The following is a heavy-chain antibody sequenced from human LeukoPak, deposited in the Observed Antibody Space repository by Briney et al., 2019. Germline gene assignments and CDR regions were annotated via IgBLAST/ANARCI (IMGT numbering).Heavy chain of an antibody. CDR2: IYTSGST. Sequence: SETLSLTCTVSGGSISSYYWSWIQQPAGKGLEWIGRIYTSGSTNYNPSLKSRVTMSVDTSKNQFSLKLSSVTAADTAVYYCARGPLWFGTYYFDYWGQGTLVTVSS. J-gene: IGHJ4*02. CDR3: ARGPLWFGTYYFDY. D-gene: IGHD3-10*01. V-gene: IGHV4-4*07. CDR1: GGSISSYY.